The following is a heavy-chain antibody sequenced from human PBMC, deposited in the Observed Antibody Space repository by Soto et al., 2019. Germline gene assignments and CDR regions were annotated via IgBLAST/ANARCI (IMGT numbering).Heavy chain of an antibody. D-gene: IGHD2-2*01. CDR1: GGSISSGDYY. V-gene: IGHV4-30-4*01. CDR2: IYYGGST. Sequence: SETLSLTCTVSGGSISSGDYYWSWIRQPPGKGLEWIGYIYYGGSTYYNPSLKSRVTISVDTSKNQFSLKLSSVTAADTAVYYCARGYCSSTSCYGNYYYYYGMDVWGQGTTVTVSS. CDR3: ARGYCSSTSCYGNYYYYYGMDV. J-gene: IGHJ6*02.